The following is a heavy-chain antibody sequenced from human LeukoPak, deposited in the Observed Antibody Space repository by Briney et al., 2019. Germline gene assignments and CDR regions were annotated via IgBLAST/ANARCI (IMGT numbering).Heavy chain of an antibody. J-gene: IGHJ3*02. CDR2: IYYSGST. D-gene: IGHD3-22*01. CDR1: GGSISSYY. Sequence: SETLSLTCTVSGGSISSYYWSWIRQPPGKGLEWVGYIYYSGSTNYNPSLKSRVTISVDESKNQFSLKLSSVTAADTAVYFCARGPYSYDSSGAFDIWGQGKMVTVSS. CDR3: ARGPYSYDSSGAFDI. V-gene: IGHV4-59*08.